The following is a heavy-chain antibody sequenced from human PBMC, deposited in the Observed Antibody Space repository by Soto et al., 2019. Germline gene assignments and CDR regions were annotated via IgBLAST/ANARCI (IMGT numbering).Heavy chain of an antibody. J-gene: IGHJ5*02. D-gene: IGHD3-10*01. CDR2: TYYSGFT. Sequence: PSETLSLTCTVSGDSXSSSYWSWIRQSPGKGLEWIGYTYYSGFTNYNPSLKSRVTISVDTSKNQFSLRLTSVTAVYYCTTGFFGTSGVDHWGQGTLVTVSS. CDR1: GDSXSSSY. CDR3: TTGFFGTSGVDH. V-gene: IGHV4-59*08.